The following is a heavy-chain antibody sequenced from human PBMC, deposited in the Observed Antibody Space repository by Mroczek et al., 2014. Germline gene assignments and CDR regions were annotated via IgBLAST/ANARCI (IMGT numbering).Heavy chain of an antibody. CDR3: ARDGTVAQPSKNWFDP. CDR2: IWYDGSNK. V-gene: IGHV3-33*01. J-gene: IGHJ5*02. Sequence: QVQLVQSGGGVVQPGRSLRLSCAASGFTFSSYGMHWVRQAPGKGLEWVAVIWYDGSNKYYADSVKGRFTISRDNSKNTLYLQMNSLRAEDTAVYYCARDGTVAQPSKNWFDPWGQGTLVTVSS. D-gene: IGHD4-23*01. CDR1: GFTFSSYG.